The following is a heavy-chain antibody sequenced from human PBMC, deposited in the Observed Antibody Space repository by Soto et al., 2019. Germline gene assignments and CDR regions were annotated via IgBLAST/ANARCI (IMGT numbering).Heavy chain of an antibody. D-gene: IGHD6-13*01. CDR3: ARDSQYSTSWQRFDS. CDR2: VNTYNGNP. Sequence: QVQLVQSGVEVKKPGASLKVSCKASGYTFTNYAISWVRQAPGRGLEWMGWVNTYNGNPNYAQIFQGRVTMPTDTSTGTAYMELRTLKSDNSAVYYCARDSQYSTSWQRFDSWGQGTLVTVSS. CDR1: GYTFTNYA. V-gene: IGHV1-18*01. J-gene: IGHJ4*02.